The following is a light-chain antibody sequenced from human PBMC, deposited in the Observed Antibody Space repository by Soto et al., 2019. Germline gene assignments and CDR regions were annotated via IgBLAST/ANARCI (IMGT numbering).Light chain of an antibody. CDR2: EVN. Sequence: QSVLTQPASVSGSPGQSITISCTGTSSDVGLYNLVSWYQQLPGKAPKLIIYEVNERPSGISDRFSGSKSGNTASLTISVLQAAGAGDDPCCSPVGTSISIFDGGTMLSVL. J-gene: IGLJ2*01. CDR3: CSPVGTSISI. V-gene: IGLV2-23*02. CDR1: SSDVGLYNL.